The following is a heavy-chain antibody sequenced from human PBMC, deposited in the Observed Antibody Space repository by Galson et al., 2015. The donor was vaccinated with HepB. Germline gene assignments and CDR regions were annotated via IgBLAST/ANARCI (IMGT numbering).Heavy chain of an antibody. J-gene: IGHJ3*01. Sequence: QVQLQESGPGLVEPSETLSLTCTVSGGSINSGGYYWSWIRQHPGKGLEWIGYINYSGSTYYNPSLKSRVTMSLDTSKNQFSLKLSSLTAADTAVYHCARARDVNAFDVWGQGTMVTVSS. CDR1: GGSINSGGYY. V-gene: IGHV4-31*03. CDR2: INYSGST. D-gene: IGHD5-24*01. CDR3: ARARDVNAFDV.